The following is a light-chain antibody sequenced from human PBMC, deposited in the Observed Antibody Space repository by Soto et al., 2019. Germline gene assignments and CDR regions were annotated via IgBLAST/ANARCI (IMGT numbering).Light chain of an antibody. Sequence: TPSPSSLSASVGDRVTITCRATQGYRSDVGWYQQKPGTAPKVLLYHASNLQSGVPSRFSGSGSGTEFTLTSRSLQPDDIATYYCQQYNSYSFGQGTKVDIK. J-gene: IGKJ1*01. V-gene: IGKV1-13*02. CDR1: QGYRSD. CDR2: HAS. CDR3: QQYNSYS.